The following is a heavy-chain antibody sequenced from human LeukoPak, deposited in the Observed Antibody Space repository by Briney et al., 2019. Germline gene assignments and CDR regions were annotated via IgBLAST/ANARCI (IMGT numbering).Heavy chain of an antibody. CDR1: GGSISSHY. D-gene: IGHD3-3*01. J-gene: IGHJ5*02. V-gene: IGHV4-59*11. CDR3: ASYDFWSGNWFDP. Sequence: SETLSLTCTVSGGSISSHYWSWIRQPPGKGLEWIGYIYYSGSTSYNPSLKSRVTISVDTSKNQFSLKLSSVTAADTAVYYCASYDFWSGNWFDPWGQGTLVTVSS. CDR2: IYYSGST.